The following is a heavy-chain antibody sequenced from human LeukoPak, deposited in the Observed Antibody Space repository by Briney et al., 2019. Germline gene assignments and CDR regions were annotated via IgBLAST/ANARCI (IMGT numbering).Heavy chain of an antibody. D-gene: IGHD1-26*01. CDR3: ARASGSYDY. CDR2: IWNDGSNK. V-gene: IGHV3-33*01. Sequence: GGSLRLSCAASGFSFSVYGMHWVRQAPGKGLEWVAVIWNDGSNKYYSDSVRGRFTISRDNSKNTLYLQMNSLRAEDTAVYYCARASGSYDYWGQGTLVAVSS. J-gene: IGHJ4*02. CDR1: GFSFSVYG.